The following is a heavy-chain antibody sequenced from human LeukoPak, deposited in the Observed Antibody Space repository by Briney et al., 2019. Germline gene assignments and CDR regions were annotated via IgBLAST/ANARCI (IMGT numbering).Heavy chain of an antibody. V-gene: IGHV4-30-4*01. D-gene: IGHD6-13*01. CDR2: IYYSGST. Sequence: SETLSLTCTVSGGSISSGDYYWSWIRQPPGKGLEWIGYIYYSGSTYYNPSLKSRVTISVDTSKNQFSLKLSSVTAADTAVYYCAREGSSSWYIHWGQGTLVTVSS. CDR1: GGSISSGDYY. CDR3: AREGSSSWYIH. J-gene: IGHJ4*02.